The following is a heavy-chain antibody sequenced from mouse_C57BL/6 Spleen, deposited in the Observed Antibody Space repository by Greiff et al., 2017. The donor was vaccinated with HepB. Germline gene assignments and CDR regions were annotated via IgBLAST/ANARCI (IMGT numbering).Heavy chain of an antibody. Sequence: EVQRVESGGGLVQSGRSLRLSCATSGFTFSDFYMEWVRQAPGKGLEWIAASRNKANDYTTEYSASVKGRFIVSRDTSQSILYLQMNALRAEDTAIYYCARDAGWDEYFDVWGTGTTVTVSS. CDR1: GFTFSDFY. J-gene: IGHJ1*03. V-gene: IGHV7-1*01. CDR2: SRNKANDYTT. D-gene: IGHD4-1*01. CDR3: ARDAGWDEYFDV.